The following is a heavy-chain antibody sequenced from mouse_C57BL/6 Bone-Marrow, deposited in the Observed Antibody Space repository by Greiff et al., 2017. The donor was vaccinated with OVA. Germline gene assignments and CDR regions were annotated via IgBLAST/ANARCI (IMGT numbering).Heavy chain of an antibody. J-gene: IGHJ1*03. CDR2: ISNGGGST. CDR3: ARQGGNYVGYFDV. D-gene: IGHD2-1*01. Sequence: EVQLVESGGGLVQPGGSLKLSCAASGFTFSDYYMYWVRQTPEKRLEWVAYISNGGGSTYYPATVKGRFTISRDNAKNTLYLRMSRLKSEDTAMYYCARQGGNYVGYFDVWGTGTTVTVSS. V-gene: IGHV5-12*01. CDR1: GFTFSDYY.